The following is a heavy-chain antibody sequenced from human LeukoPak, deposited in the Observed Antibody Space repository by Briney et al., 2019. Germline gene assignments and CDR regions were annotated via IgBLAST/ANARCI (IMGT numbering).Heavy chain of an antibody. V-gene: IGHV3-30*04. D-gene: IGHD1-26*01. CDR2: ISYDGSNE. Sequence: GGSLRLSCAASGFTFSSYVMHWVRQAPGKGLEWVAIISYDGSNEYYADSVKGRFTISRDNSKNTLYLQMNSLRAEDTAVYYCASLRERSYYARGFDYWGQGTLVTVSS. CDR3: ASLRERSYYARGFDY. CDR1: GFTFSSYV. J-gene: IGHJ4*02.